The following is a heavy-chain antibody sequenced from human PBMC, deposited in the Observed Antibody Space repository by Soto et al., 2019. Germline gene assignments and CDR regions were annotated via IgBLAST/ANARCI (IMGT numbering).Heavy chain of an antibody. CDR2: IIGDGSDT. V-gene: IGHV3-74*01. CDR3: VAHRRGWQEDY. Sequence: EVQLVESGGGLVQPGGSLRLSCAASGLTFSNYWMHWVRQAPGKGLVWVSRIIGDGSDTRYADSVKGRFTVSRDNAKNTVYLHMNSLRVEDTAVYYCVAHRRGWQEDYWGQGTLVTVSS. CDR1: GLTFSNYW. D-gene: IGHD6-19*01. J-gene: IGHJ4*02.